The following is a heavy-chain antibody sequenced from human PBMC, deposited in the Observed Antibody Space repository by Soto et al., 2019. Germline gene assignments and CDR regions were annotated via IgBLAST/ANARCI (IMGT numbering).Heavy chain of an antibody. J-gene: IGHJ4*02. CDR1: GGSISSGGYY. Sequence: SETLSLTCTVSGGSISSGGYYWSWIRQHPGKGLEWIGYIYYSGSTYYNPSLKSRVTISVDTSKNQFSLKLSSVTAADTAVYYCARDAVFGGSYFDYWGQGTLVTVSS. CDR2: IYYSGST. D-gene: IGHD1-26*01. CDR3: ARDAVFGGSYFDY. V-gene: IGHV4-31*03.